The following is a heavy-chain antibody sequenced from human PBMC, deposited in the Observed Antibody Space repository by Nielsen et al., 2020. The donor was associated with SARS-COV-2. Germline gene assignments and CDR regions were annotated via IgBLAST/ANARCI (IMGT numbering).Heavy chain of an antibody. V-gene: IGHV1-3*01. D-gene: IGHD3/OR15-3a*01. CDR2: INVGTAKT. CDR3: ARLLDSRVVPSFDY. CDR1: GYNFMSYP. Sequence: ASVKVSCKPSGYNFMSYPMHWVRQAHGQRLEWLGWINVGTAKTEYSQKFQGRVTITRDTPATTVYMQRSSLRSEDTAVYYCARLLDSRVVPSFDYWGKGTLVPVSS. J-gene: IGHJ4*02.